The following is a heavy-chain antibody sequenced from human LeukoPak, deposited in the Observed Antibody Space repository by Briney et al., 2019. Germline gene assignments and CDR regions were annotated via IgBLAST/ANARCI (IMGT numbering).Heavy chain of an antibody. V-gene: IGHV4-38-2*02. Sequence: PSETLSLTCSVSGYSISSGYLWGWIRPPPGKGLEWIGNIYHNESPYYNPSLKSRVTISDDTSRNQFSLKLTSVTAADTAVYYCARRVNYDSSVSWFDPWGQGTLVTVSS. CDR3: ARRVNYDSSVSWFDP. D-gene: IGHD3-22*01. J-gene: IGHJ5*02. CDR2: IYHNESP. CDR1: GYSISSGYL.